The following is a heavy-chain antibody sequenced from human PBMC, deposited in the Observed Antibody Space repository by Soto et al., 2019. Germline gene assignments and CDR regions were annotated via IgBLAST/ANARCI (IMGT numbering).Heavy chain of an antibody. D-gene: IGHD3-3*01. J-gene: IGHJ6*02. CDR1: GFTFSNAW. Sequence: GGSLRLSCAASGFTFSNAWMNWVRQAPGKGLEWVGRIKSKTDGGTTDYAAPVKGRFTISRDDSKNTLYLQMNSLKTEDTAVYYCTTGSREVTIFGVVMYYYYGMDVWGQGTTVTVSS. V-gene: IGHV3-15*07. CDR2: IKSKTDGGTT. CDR3: TTGSREVTIFGVVMYYYYGMDV.